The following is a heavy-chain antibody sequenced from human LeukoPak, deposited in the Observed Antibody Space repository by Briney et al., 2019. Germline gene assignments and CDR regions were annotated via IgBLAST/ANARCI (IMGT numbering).Heavy chain of an antibody. CDR2: ISAYNGNT. Sequence: ASVKVSCKASGYTFTSYGISWVRQAPGQGLEWMGWISAYNGNTNYAQKLQGRVTMTTDTSTSTAYVELRSLRSDDTAVYYCARDPGLVPAGISSFGMDVWGKGTTVTVSS. J-gene: IGHJ6*04. CDR1: GYTFTSYG. V-gene: IGHV1-18*04. CDR3: ARDPGLVPAGISSFGMDV. D-gene: IGHD2-2*01.